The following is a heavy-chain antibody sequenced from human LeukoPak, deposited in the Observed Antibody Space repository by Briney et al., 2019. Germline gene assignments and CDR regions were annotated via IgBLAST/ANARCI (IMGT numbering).Heavy chain of an antibody. J-gene: IGHJ6*03. D-gene: IGHD2-21*02. CDR1: GYTFTGYY. Sequence: ASVKVSRKASGYTFTGYYMHWVRQAPGQGLEWMGWINPNSGGTNYAQKFQGRVTMTRDTSISTAYMELSRLRSDDTAVYYCARRAYCGGDCFALYYYYYMDVWGKGTTVTVSS. CDR2: INPNSGGT. V-gene: IGHV1-2*02. CDR3: ARRAYCGGDCFALYYYYYMDV.